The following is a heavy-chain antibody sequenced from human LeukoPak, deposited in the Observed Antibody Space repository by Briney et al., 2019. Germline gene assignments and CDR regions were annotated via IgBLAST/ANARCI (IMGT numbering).Heavy chain of an antibody. CDR1: GFTFSSYW. CDR2: INSDGSST. D-gene: IGHD1-26*01. Sequence: PGGSLRLSXAASGFTFSSYWMHWVRQAPGKGVVWVSRINSDGSSTNHADSVKGRFTISRDNAKNTLYLQINSLRAEDTAVYYCTRESSVGAHKAFAYWCQATLVTVSS. J-gene: IGHJ4*02. V-gene: IGHV3-74*01. CDR3: TRESSVGAHKAFAY.